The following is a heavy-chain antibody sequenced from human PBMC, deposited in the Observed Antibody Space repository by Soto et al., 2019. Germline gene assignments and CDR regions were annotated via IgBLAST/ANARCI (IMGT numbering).Heavy chain of an antibody. J-gene: IGHJ3*02. V-gene: IGHV4-39*01. CDR2: IYYSGNS. Sequence: SETLSLTCTVSRGSISSSGYYWGWIRQPPGMGLEWIASIYYSGNSYYTPSLQSRVSISVDTSKNQFSLKLSSVTAADTAVYYCARHVLSGTAGLDAFDIWGQGTMVT. D-gene: IGHD1-26*01. CDR3: ARHVLSGTAGLDAFDI. CDR1: RGSISSSGYY.